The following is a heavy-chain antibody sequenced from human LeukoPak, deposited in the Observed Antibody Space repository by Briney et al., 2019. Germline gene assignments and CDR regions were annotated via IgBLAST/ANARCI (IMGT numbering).Heavy chain of an antibody. CDR3: ARSIVGATLGFDY. J-gene: IGHJ4*02. CDR1: GFTFSDYY. V-gene: IGHV3-11*01. Sequence: GRSLRLSCAASGFTFSDYYMSWIRQAPGKGLEWVSYISSSGSTIYYADSVKGRFTISRDNAKNSLYLQMNSLRAEDTAVYYRARSIVGATLGFDYWGQGTLVTVSS. D-gene: IGHD1-26*01. CDR2: ISSSGSTI.